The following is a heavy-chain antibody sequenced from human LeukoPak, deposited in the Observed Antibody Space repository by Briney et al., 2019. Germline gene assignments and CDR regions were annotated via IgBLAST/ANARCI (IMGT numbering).Heavy chain of an antibody. CDR3: TRDTGTTGEVKFDP. V-gene: IGHV4-34*01. CDR2: INHSGST. D-gene: IGHD4-17*01. J-gene: IGHJ5*02. Sequence: SETLSLTCAVYGGSFSGYYWSWIRQPPGKGLEWIGEINHSGSTNYNPSLKSRVTISVGTSKNQFSLNLMSVTAADTAVYYCTRDTGTTGEVKFDPWGQGTLVTVSS. CDR1: GGSFSGYY.